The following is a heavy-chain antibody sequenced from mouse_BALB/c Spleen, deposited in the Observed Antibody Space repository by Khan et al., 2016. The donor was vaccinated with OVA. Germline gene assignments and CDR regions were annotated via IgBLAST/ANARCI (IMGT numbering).Heavy chain of an antibody. Sequence: QVQLKQSGAELARPGASVKMSCKASGYTFTSYTMHWVKQRPGQGLEWIGYITPSNDYTNYNQNFKDKSTLIVDKSSSTAYMQLTSLTSEDSSVYYCVREGANHRGGGWFAYWGQGTLVTVSA. CDR1: GYTFTSYT. CDR3: VREGANHRGGGWFAY. J-gene: IGHJ3*01. D-gene: IGHD2-14*01. V-gene: IGHV1-4*01. CDR2: ITPSNDYT.